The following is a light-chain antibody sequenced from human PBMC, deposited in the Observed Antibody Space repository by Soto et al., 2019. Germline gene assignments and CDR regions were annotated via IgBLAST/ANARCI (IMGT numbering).Light chain of an antibody. CDR2: AAS. V-gene: IGKV3-20*01. J-gene: IGKJ1*01. CDR3: EQYGSAPWT. CDR1: QSVNNNY. Sequence: IVLTQSPGTLSLSRGERATLSCRASQSVNNNYLAWYQHKPGQSPRLLIYAASNRARGIPDRFGGNGSGTDFTLAVSGLEHEDFAGYYCEQYGSAPWTCGEGTEVEI.